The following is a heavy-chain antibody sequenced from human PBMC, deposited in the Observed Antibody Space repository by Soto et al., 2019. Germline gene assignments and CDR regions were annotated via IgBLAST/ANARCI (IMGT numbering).Heavy chain of an antibody. Sequence: GGSLRLSRAASGFTFSSYAMSWVRQAPGKGLEWVSGIRGSGGSTYYADSVKGRFTISRDNTKNTLYLQMNRLRAEDTAVYYCAKLDIVVVPAAIIDYWGQGTLVTVSS. CDR3: AKLDIVVVPAAIIDY. CDR2: IRGSGGST. CDR1: GFTFSSYA. V-gene: IGHV3-23*01. D-gene: IGHD2-2*03. J-gene: IGHJ4*02.